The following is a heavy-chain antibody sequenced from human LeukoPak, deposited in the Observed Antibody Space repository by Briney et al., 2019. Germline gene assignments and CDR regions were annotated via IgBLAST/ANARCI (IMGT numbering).Heavy chain of an antibody. V-gene: IGHV5-51*01. CDR1: GYSFTSYW. CDR2: IYPGDSDT. J-gene: IGHJ4*02. D-gene: IGHD2-2*01. CDR3: AKIDRKYCSRSSCYALDD. Sequence: GESLIISCKCSGYSFTSYWIGWVRQLPGKGLEWMGIIYPGDSDTRYSPSFQGQVTISVDKSISTAYLQWSSLKASDTAIYYCAKIDRKYCSRSSCYALDDCGQGTQVTVYS.